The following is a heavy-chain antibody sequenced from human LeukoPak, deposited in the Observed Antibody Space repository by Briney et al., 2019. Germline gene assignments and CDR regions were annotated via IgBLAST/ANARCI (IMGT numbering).Heavy chain of an antibody. V-gene: IGHV1-46*01. J-gene: IGHJ4*02. CDR3: ARDALFCSSTSCYPYLYYFDY. CDR1: GYTFTSYY. CDR2: INPSGGST. D-gene: IGHD2-2*01. Sequence: ASVKVSCKASGYTFTSYYKHWVRQAPGQGLEWMGIINPSGGSTSYAQKFQGRVTMTRDTSTSTVYMELSSLRSEDTAVYYCARDALFCSSTSCYPYLYYFDYWGQGTLVTVSS.